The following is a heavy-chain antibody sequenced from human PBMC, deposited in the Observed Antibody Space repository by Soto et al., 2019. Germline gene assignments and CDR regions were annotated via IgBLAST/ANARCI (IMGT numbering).Heavy chain of an antibody. J-gene: IGHJ6*02. Sequence: QVHLVQSGTEVKKPGSSVKVSCKASGGTFSSSGFSWVRQAPGQGLEWMGMIVPSLDTTNYAQKFQARVTITADEVTSKAYMELRSLRSEDTAVNYCARWPQPRYTADPYAVDVWGQGTRVIVSS. CDR1: GGTFSSSG. CDR2: IVPSLDTT. V-gene: IGHV1-69*11. D-gene: IGHD3-16*02. CDR3: ARWPQPRYTADPYAVDV.